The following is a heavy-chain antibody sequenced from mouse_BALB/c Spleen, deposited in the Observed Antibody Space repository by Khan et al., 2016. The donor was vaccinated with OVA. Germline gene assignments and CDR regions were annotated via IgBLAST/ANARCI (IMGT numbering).Heavy chain of an antibody. J-gene: IGHJ1*01. CDR3: ARDYGSLYWFFDV. V-gene: IGHV3-5*02. D-gene: IGHD1-1*01. CDR1: GISITSGNYR. CDR2: IYYSGNV. Sequence: EVQLQESGPGLVKPSQTVSLTCTVTGISITSGNYRWSWIRQFPGNKLEWKGNIYYSGNVTYNPSLTRRTTITSDTAKNQFFLEKNTWTAEHTTTYYCARDYGSLYWFFDVWGAGTTVTVSS.